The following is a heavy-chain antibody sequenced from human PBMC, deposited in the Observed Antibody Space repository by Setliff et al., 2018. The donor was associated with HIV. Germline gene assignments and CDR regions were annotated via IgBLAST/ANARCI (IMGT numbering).Heavy chain of an antibody. CDR3: ARGRAAGQGFDP. V-gene: IGHV3-74*03. J-gene: IGHJ5*02. D-gene: IGHD6-13*01. CDR1: GFTFNNYW. CDR2: IDNNGRSA. Sequence: QPGGSLRLSCVTSGFTFNNYWMHWVRQSPGKGLVWVSRIDNNGRSAVYADSVKGRFTMSRDNVWKTVYLEMNNLRVEDTGLYYCARGRAAGQGFDPWGQGTLVTVSS.